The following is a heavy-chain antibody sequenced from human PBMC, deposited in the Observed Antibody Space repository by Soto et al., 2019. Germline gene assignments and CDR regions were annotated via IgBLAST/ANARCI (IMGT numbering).Heavy chain of an antibody. CDR2: IVVGSGNT. CDR1: GFTFTSSA. J-gene: IGHJ3*02. V-gene: IGHV1-58*02. CDR3: AAPFRLAAADDAFDI. Sequence: SVKVSCKASGFTFTSSAMQWVRQARGQRLEWIGWIVVGSGNTNYAQKFQERVTITRDMSTSTAYMELSSLRSEDTAVYYCAAPFRLAAADDAFDIWGQGTMVTVSS. D-gene: IGHD6-13*01.